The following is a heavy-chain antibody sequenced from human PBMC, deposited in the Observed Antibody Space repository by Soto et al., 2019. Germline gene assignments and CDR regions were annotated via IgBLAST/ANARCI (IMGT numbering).Heavy chain of an antibody. V-gene: IGHV6-1*01. J-gene: IGHJ6*02. Sequence: SQTLSLTCASSGDSVSSNSAALNLIRQSPSRGLEWLGRTYYRSKCYNDYAVSVKSRITINPDTSKNQFSLQLNSVTPEDTAVYYCARDIEYSSSGYYYYYGMDVWGQGTTVTVSS. CDR3: ARDIEYSSSGYYYYYGMDV. CDR1: GDSVSSNSAA. CDR2: TYYRSKCYN. D-gene: IGHD6-6*01.